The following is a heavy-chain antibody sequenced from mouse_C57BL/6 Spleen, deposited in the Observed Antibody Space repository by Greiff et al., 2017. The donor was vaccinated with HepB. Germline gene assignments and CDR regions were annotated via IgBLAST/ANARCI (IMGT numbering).Heavy chain of an antibody. CDR3: ATWVWLRDWYFDV. Sequence: QVQLQQPGTELVKPGASVKLSCKASGYTFPTYWMHWVKQRPGQGLEWIGNINPSNGGANYNEKFKSKATLTVDKSSNTGYMQLSSLTSEDSAVYYCATWVWLRDWYFDVWGTGTTVTVSS. V-gene: IGHV1-53*01. CDR2: INPSNGGA. J-gene: IGHJ1*03. D-gene: IGHD2-2*01. CDR1: GYTFPTYW.